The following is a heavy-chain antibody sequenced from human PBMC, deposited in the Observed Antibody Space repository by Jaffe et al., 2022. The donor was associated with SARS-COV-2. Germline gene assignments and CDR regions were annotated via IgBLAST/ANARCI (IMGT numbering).Heavy chain of an antibody. V-gene: IGHV4-39*01. CDR2: IYYSGST. Sequence: QLQLQESGPGLVKPSETLSLTCTVSGGSISSSSYYWGWIRQPPGKGLEWIGSIYYSGSTYYNPSLKSRVTISVDTSKNQFSLKLSSVTAADTAVYYCARQGYYGSGRLPDYWGQGTLVTVSS. D-gene: IGHD3-10*01. J-gene: IGHJ4*02. CDR1: GGSISSSSYY. CDR3: ARQGYYGSGRLPDY.